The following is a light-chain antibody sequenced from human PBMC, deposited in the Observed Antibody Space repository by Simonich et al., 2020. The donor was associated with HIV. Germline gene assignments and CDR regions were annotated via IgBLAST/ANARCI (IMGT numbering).Light chain of an antibody. Sequence: DIVMTQSPASLAASLGERATINCKSSQSVLYSSNNKNYLAWYQPKPGQPPKLLIYWASTRESGVPDRFSGSGSGTDFTLTISSLQAEDVAVYYCQQYYSTPPTFGQGTKVEIK. J-gene: IGKJ1*01. CDR3: QQYYSTPPT. CDR2: WAS. V-gene: IGKV4-1*01. CDR1: QSVLYSSNNKNY.